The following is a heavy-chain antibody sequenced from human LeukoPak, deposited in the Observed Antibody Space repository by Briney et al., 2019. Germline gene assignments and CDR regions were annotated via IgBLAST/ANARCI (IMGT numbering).Heavy chain of an antibody. Sequence: PGGSLRLSCAASGSTFSNYGMHWVRQTPGKGLEWVAVIWSDGSTKKYADSVKGRFTISRDNSQNTLYLQMNSLRAEDTAVYYCATDRGSSPFDYWGQGTLVTVSS. V-gene: IGHV3-33*01. CDR3: ATDRGSSPFDY. D-gene: IGHD6-6*01. CDR1: GSTFSNYG. J-gene: IGHJ4*02. CDR2: IWSDGSTK.